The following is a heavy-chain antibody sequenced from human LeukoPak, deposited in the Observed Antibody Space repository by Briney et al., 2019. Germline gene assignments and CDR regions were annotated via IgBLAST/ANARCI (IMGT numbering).Heavy chain of an antibody. CDR2: ISSNSDYI. D-gene: IGHD6-13*01. Sequence: GGSLRLSCVASGFPFTSHSLNWLRQAPGKGLGWVASISSNSDYILYAESVKGRFSISRDNARNSVYLQMNSLTAEDTALYYCARDWRNKYSNSWSRGEWYFDLWGRGTLVSVSS. V-gene: IGHV3-21*01. J-gene: IGHJ2*01. CDR1: GFPFTSHS. CDR3: ARDWRNKYSNSWSRGEWYFDL.